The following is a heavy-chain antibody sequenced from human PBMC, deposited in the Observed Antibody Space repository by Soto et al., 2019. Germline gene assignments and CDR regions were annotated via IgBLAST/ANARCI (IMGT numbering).Heavy chain of an antibody. Sequence: GGSLRLSCTASGFTFGDYAMSWFRQAPGKGLEWVGFIRSKAYGGTTEYAASVKGRFTISRDHSKSIAYLQMNSLKTEDTAVYYCTRGSSTSCPIGGLLCLYYFDYWGQGTLVTVSS. CDR3: TRGSSTSCPIGGLLCLYYFDY. CDR2: IRSKAYGGTT. CDR1: GFTFGDYA. V-gene: IGHV3-49*03. D-gene: IGHD2-2*01. J-gene: IGHJ4*02.